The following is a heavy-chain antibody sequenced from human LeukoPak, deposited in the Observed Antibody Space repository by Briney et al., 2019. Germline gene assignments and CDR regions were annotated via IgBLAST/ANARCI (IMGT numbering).Heavy chain of an antibody. CDR1: GFTLTSSA. CDR3: AADPQWEPTVFAFDI. V-gene: IGHV1-58*02. CDR2: IVVGSGNT. Sequence: GTSVKVSCKTSGFTLTSSAMQWVRQPRGQPLDSLGPIVVGSGNTNYAQKFHERVTITRAMSTSTAYMELSSLRSEDTAVYYCAADPQWEPTVFAFDIWGQGTMVTVSS. D-gene: IGHD1-26*01. J-gene: IGHJ3*02.